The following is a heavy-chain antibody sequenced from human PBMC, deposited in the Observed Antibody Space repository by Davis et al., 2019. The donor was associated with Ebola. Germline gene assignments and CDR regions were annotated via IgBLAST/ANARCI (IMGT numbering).Heavy chain of an antibody. J-gene: IGHJ4*02. CDR2: IRGKANSYAT. V-gene: IGHV3-73*01. CDR1: GFTFSGYP. Sequence: CAASGFTFSGYPMHWVRQSSGKGLEWVGRIRGKANSYATAYAASVKGRFTISRDDSKNTAYLQMNSLKTEDTAVYYCICSHQPFDYWGQGTLVTVSS. D-gene: IGHD3-10*02. CDR3: ICSHQPFDY.